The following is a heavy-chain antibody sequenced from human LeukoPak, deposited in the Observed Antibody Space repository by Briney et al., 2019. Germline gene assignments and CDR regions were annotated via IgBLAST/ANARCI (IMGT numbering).Heavy chain of an antibody. Sequence: PSETLSLTCTVSGGSIRSDYWSWIRQPPGKGLEWVGNIYYSRSTGYNASVKRGVSIAVETSKNQFSLKLSYVTAEDTDVYYCARALPTYTAIPRANAFDIWGQGTMVTVSS. D-gene: IGHD5-18*01. CDR1: GGSIRSDY. CDR2: IYYSRST. J-gene: IGHJ3*02. CDR3: ARALPTYTAIPRANAFDI. V-gene: IGHV4-59*01.